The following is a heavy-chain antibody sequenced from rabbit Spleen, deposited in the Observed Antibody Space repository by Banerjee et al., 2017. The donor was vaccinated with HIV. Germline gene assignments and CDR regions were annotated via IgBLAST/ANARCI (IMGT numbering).Heavy chain of an antibody. CDR2: IDISSGST. CDR1: GFSFSNAYD. J-gene: IGHJ4*01. D-gene: IGHD8-1*01. CDR3: ASDGIHGGSGYAAGL. V-gene: IGHV1S40*01. Sequence: QSLEESGGDLVKPEGSLTLTCTASGFSFSNAYDMCWVRQAPGKGLEWIGCIDISSGSTYYASWAKGRFTISKTSSTTVTLQMTSLTAADTATYFCASDGIHGGSGYAAGLWGPGTLVTVS.